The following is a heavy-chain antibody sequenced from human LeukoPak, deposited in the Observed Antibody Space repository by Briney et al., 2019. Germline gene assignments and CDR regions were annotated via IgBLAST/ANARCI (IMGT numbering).Heavy chain of an antibody. V-gene: IGHV1-46*03. D-gene: IGHD2-2*01. Sequence: GASVKVSCKASGYTFTSYYMRWVRQAPGQGLEWMGIINPSGGSTSYAQKFQGRVTMTRDTSTSTVYMELSSLRSEDTAVYYCARDLIRYCSSTSCYEVGRWNNWFDPWGQGTLVTVSS. CDR1: GYTFTSYY. CDR2: INPSGGST. CDR3: ARDLIRYCSSTSCYEVGRWNNWFDP. J-gene: IGHJ5*02.